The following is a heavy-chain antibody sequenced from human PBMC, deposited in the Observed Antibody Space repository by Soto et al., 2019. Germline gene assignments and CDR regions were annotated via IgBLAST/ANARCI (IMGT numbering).Heavy chain of an antibody. CDR1: GGSVSSGSYY. CDR3: ASVTRTCISTSCYRYYYGMDV. J-gene: IGHJ6*02. D-gene: IGHD2-2*02. CDR2: IYYSGST. V-gene: IGHV4-61*01. Sequence: QVQLQESGPGLVKPSETLSLTCTVSGGSVSSGSYYWSWIRQPPGKGLEWIGYIYYSGSTNYNPSLQSRVTISVDTSKTQFALKLSSVTAADTAVYYCASVTRTCISTSCYRYYYGMDVWGQGTTVTVSS.